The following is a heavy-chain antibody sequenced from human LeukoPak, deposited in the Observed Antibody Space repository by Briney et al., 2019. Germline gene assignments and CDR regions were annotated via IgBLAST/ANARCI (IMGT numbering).Heavy chain of an antibody. V-gene: IGHV1-69*04. J-gene: IGHJ3*02. CDR3: AAGLVVITTHDAFDI. CDR2: IIPILGIA. CDR1: GGTFSSYA. D-gene: IGHD3-22*01. Sequence: SVKVSCKASGGTFSSYAISWVRQAPGQGLEWMGRIIPILGIANYAQKFQGRVTITADKSTSTAYMELSSLRSEDTAVYYCAAGLVVITTHDAFDIWGQGTMVTVSS.